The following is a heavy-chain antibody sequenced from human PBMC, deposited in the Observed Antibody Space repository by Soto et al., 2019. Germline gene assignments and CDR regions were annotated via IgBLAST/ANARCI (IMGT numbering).Heavy chain of an antibody. D-gene: IGHD6-19*01. CDR1: GFTLSTYW. CDR3: AKDSLRSIAVAYDFDY. V-gene: IGHV3-74*01. CDR2: INNDGSST. Sequence: GGSLRLSCAASGFTLSTYWMHWVRQAPGKGLVWVSRINNDGSSTSYADSVKGRFTISRDNSKNTLYLQMNSLRAEDTAVYYCAKDSLRSIAVAYDFDYWGQGTLVTVSS. J-gene: IGHJ4*02.